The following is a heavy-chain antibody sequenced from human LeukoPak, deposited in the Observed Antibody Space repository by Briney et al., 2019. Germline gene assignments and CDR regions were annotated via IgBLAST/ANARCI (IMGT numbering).Heavy chain of an antibody. CDR3: AKLMHRGGPFHY. CDR2: IFPDDSDT. CDR1: GYTYISYW. J-gene: IGHJ4*02. D-gene: IGHD3-10*01. V-gene: IGHV5-51*01. Sequence: GESLKISCKASGYTYISYWIAWVRQMPGKGLEWMGGIFPDDSDTIYSPSFQGQVTISVDKSINTAFLQWSSLTPSDTATYYCAKLMHRGGPFHYWGQGTLVTVSS.